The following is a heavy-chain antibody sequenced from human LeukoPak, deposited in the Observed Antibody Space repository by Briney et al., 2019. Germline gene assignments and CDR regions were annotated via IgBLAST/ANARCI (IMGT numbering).Heavy chain of an antibody. V-gene: IGHV4-39*07. CDR2: IFYSGST. J-gene: IGHJ4*02. D-gene: IGHD5-18*01. CDR3: AREPGYSYGPPF. CDR1: SGSISTSNYY. Sequence: SETLSLTCTVSSGSISTSNYYWGWVRQPPGKALEWIGNIFYSGSTNYNPSLKSRVTISVDTSKNQFSLKLSSVTAADTAVYYCAREPGYSYGPPFWGQGTLVTVSS.